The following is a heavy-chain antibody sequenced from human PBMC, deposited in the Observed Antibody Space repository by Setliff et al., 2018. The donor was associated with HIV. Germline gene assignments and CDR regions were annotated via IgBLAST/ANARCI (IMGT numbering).Heavy chain of an antibody. J-gene: IGHJ3*01. Sequence: SVKVSCKSSAGSYSIFAINWVRQAPGQGLEWMGGMMTVFSTTNYARKFQGRVTITTDESTGTAYMELSNLRSEDTAVYYCATEGAGGSYQRASALDLWGQGTMVTVSS. CDR1: AGSYSIFA. D-gene: IGHD1-26*01. CDR2: MMTVFSTT. V-gene: IGHV1-69*05. CDR3: ATEGAGGSYQRASALDL.